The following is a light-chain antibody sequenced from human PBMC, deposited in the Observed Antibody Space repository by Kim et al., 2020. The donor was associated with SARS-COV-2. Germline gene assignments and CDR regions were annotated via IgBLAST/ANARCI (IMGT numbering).Light chain of an antibody. CDR3: QQYEAVSRT. J-gene: IGKJ1*01. Sequence: SSVGDRVTIPGRASQSISTWLAWYQQKPGKAPNLLISKASSLESGVPSRFSGSGSRTEFTLTISSLQPDDFATYYCQQYEAVSRTFGQGTKVDIK. V-gene: IGKV1-5*03. CDR1: QSISTW. CDR2: KAS.